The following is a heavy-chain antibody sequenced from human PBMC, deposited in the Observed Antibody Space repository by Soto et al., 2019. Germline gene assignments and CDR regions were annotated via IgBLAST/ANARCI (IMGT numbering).Heavy chain of an antibody. Sequence: GGSLRLSCAASGFTFSSYGMHWVRQAPGKGLEWVAVIWYDGSNKYYADSVKGRFTISRDNSKNTLYLQMNSLRAEDTAVYYCARDLDSPDLYGMDVWGQGTTVTVSS. CDR2: IWYDGSNK. V-gene: IGHV3-33*01. CDR1: GFTFSSYG. J-gene: IGHJ6*02. CDR3: ARDLDSPDLYGMDV. D-gene: IGHD1-1*01.